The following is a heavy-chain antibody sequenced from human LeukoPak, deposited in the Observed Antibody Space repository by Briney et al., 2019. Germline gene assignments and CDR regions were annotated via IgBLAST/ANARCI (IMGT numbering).Heavy chain of an antibody. D-gene: IGHD5-12*01. Sequence: PSETLSLTCTVSGGSISSNSYYWGWIRQPPGKGLEWVAGISGGGGTTFYAGSVQGRFTISRDNSNNTLYLQMNSLGVEDTAVYFCAKDQSSSGYDFSYFNLWGQGTLVTVSS. J-gene: IGHJ4*02. V-gene: IGHV3-23*01. CDR1: GGSISSNSYY. CDR2: ISGGGGTT. CDR3: AKDQSSSGYDFSYFNL.